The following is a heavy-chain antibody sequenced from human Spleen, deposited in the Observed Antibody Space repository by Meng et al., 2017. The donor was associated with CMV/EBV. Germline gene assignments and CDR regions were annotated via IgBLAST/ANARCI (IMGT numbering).Heavy chain of an antibody. CDR1: GFTFDDYS. CDR3: IRDVRPGGADV. CDR2: ISWEGGST. V-gene: IGHV3-43*01. J-gene: IGHJ6*02. Sequence: GESLKISCAASGFTFDDYSMHWVRQAPGKGLEWVSLISWEGGSTYYADSVRGRFTISRDNAKNSLYLQMNGLRTEDTAVYYCIRDVRPGGADVWGQGTTVTVSS. D-gene: IGHD3-10*01.